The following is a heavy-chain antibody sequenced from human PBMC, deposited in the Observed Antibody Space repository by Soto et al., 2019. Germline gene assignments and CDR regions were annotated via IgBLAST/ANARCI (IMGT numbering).Heavy chain of an antibody. CDR3: ARRIVATLQFDY. Sequence: PSETLSLTCSFSGDSVTSHYLTLIRQSPERGLEWIGSMHYSGSSHYNPSLKSRLTISVDRSKNQFTLKLTSVTAADTAVYYCARRIVATLQFDYWGQGTLVTVSS. J-gene: IGHJ4*02. CDR2: MHYSGSS. V-gene: IGHV4-59*08. D-gene: IGHD5-12*01. CDR1: GDSVTSHY.